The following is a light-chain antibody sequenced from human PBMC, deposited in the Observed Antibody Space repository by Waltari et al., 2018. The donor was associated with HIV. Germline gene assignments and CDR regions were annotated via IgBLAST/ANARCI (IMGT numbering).Light chain of an antibody. CDR3: AAWDDGLNGPV. V-gene: IGLV1-44*01. J-gene: IGLJ3*02. CDR2: SNEHN. Sequence: QSVLTQPPSASGTPGQGVTISCAGSYSNIGSNTVNWYRQLPGAAPDLLIDSNEHNQWPSGVPDRFAGSTSGTSASLAISGLQSEDEAHYYCAAWDDGLNGPVFGGGTMLTVL. CDR1: YSNIGSNT.